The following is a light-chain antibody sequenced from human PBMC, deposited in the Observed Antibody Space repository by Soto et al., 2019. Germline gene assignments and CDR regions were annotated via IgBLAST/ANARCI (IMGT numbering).Light chain of an antibody. J-gene: IGLJ3*02. V-gene: IGLV2-14*01. CDR1: SSDVGGYNH. CDR2: EVR. Sequence: QSVLTQPASVSWSPGQSITISCTGTSSDVGGYNHVSWYQQHPGKAPKLIIYEVRNRPSGVSNRLSGSKSGNTASLTISGLQADDEADYYCCSYTSSSIRVFGGGTK. CDR3: CSYTSSSIRV.